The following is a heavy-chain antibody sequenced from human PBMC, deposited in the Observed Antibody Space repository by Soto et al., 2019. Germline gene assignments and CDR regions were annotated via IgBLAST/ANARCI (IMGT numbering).Heavy chain of an antibody. D-gene: IGHD2-2*02. CDR3: ARWVYCSSTSCYRGGQGYYFEY. V-gene: IGHV5-51*01. CDR1: GYSFTSYW. Sequence: GESLKISCKGSGYSFTSYWIGLVRQIPWKGLEWMGIIYPGDSDTRYSPSFQGQVTISADKSISTAYLQWSSLQASDTAMYYCARWVYCSSTSCYRGGQGYYFEYSGQGTMVTVSS. CDR2: IYPGDSDT. J-gene: IGHJ4*02.